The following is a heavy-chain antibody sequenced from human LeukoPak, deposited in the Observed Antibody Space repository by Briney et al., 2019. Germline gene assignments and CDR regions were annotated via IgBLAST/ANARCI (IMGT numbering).Heavy chain of an antibody. CDR2: IKQDGSEK. D-gene: IGHD6-13*01. CDR1: RFTFSSYD. CDR3: ARDKFGRAAVD. J-gene: IGHJ4*02. V-gene: IGHV3-7*01. Sequence: GGSLRLSCAASRFTFSSYDMHWVRQAPGKGLEWVANIKQDGSEKYYVDSVKGRFTISRDNAKNSLYLQMNSLRVEDTAVYYCARDKFGRAAVDWGQGALVTVSS.